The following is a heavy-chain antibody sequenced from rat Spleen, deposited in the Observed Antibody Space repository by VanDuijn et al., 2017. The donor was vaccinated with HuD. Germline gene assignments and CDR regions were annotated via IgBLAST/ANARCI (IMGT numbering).Heavy chain of an antibody. D-gene: IGHD5-1*01. CDR2: LSVSGSIT. V-gene: IGHV5-19*01. CDR1: GFTFSNYG. J-gene: IGHJ2*01. Sequence: EVQLVESGGGLVQPGRSLKLSCAASGFTFSNYGMHWIRPAPTKGLEWVASLSVSGSITYYRDSLKGRFTTSRDNAKSTLYLQMNSLRSEDTATYYCTRENWVLDFWGQGVMVTVSS. CDR3: TRENWVLDF.